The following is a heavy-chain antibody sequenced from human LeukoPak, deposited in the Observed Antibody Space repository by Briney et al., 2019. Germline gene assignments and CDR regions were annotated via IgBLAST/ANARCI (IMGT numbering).Heavy chain of an antibody. V-gene: IGHV4-59*11. Sequence: PSETLSLTCTVSGGSISSHYWSWIRQPPGKGLEWIGYIYYSGSTNYNPSLKSRVTMSVDTSKNQFSLKLSSVTAADTAVYYCARDPPITMVRGVIMIDAFDIWGQGTMVTVSS. D-gene: IGHD3-10*01. CDR1: GGSISSHY. CDR3: ARDPPITMVRGVIMIDAFDI. CDR2: IYYSGST. J-gene: IGHJ3*02.